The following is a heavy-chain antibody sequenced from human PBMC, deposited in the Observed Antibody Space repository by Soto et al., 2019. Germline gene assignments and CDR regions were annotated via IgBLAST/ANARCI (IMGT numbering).Heavy chain of an antibody. D-gene: IGHD2-21*02. V-gene: IGHV4-61*01. CDR2: VYHTGDT. J-gene: IGHJ5*02. Sequence: SETLSLTCSVSGASIKSGNNFWSWIRQRPGRGLEWIGNVYHTGDTNFNPSLQSRVTFSVDKSNNQFSLRLTSVTAADTAVYFCAREIVTAGGNNYFDPWGPGTLVTVSS. CDR3: AREIVTAGGNNYFDP. CDR1: GASIKSGNNF.